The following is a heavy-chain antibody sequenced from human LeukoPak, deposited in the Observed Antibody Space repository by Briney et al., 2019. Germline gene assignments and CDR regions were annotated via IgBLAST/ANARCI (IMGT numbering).Heavy chain of an antibody. J-gene: IGHJ4*02. V-gene: IGHV3-23*01. D-gene: IGHD5-18*01. Sequence: PGGSLRLSCAASGFTFSSYGMSWVRQAPGKGLEWVSAISGSGGSTYYADSVKGRFTISRDNSKNTLYLQMNSLRAEDTAVYYCAKVGNSYGFTSFDYWGQGTLVTVSS. CDR1: GFTFSSYG. CDR2: ISGSGGST. CDR3: AKVGNSYGFTSFDY.